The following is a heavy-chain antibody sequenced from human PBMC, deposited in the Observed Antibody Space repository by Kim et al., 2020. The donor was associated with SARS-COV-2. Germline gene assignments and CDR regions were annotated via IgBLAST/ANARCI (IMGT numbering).Heavy chain of an antibody. CDR1: GFTFSSYS. Sequence: GGSLRLSCAASGFTFSSYSMNWVRQAPGKGLEWVSSISSSGMYIYYADSVKGRFTISRDNAKNSLYLQMNSLRAEDTAVYYCAIDMGAGLSYYYVMDVWGQGTTVTVSS. V-gene: IGHV3-21*01. CDR3: AIDMGAGLSYYYVMDV. D-gene: IGHD3-16*01. J-gene: IGHJ6*02. CDR2: ISSSGMYI.